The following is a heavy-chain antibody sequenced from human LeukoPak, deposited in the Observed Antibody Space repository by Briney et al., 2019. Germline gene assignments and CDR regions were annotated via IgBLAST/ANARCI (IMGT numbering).Heavy chain of an antibody. V-gene: IGHV3-9*01. Sequence: PGGSLRLSCAASGFTFDDYAMHWVRQAPGKGLEWVSGISWNSGSIGYADSVKGRFTISRDNAKNSVYLQMNSLRAGDTAVYYCARALSGWGQGTLVTVSS. CDR2: ISWNSGSI. CDR1: GFTFDDYA. CDR3: ARALSG. J-gene: IGHJ4*02. D-gene: IGHD3-3*01.